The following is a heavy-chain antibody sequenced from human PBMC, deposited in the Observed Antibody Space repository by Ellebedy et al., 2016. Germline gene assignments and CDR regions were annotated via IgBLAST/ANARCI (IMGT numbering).Heavy chain of an antibody. CDR3: ARDIPPTERGYCSGGSCYVGY. J-gene: IGHJ4*02. CDR1: GYTFTSYA. Sequence: ASVKVSCKASGYTFTSYAMNWVRQAPGQGLEWMGWINTNTGNPTYAQGFTGRFVFSLDTSVSTAYLQISSLKAEDTAVYYCARDIPPTERGYCSGGSCYVGYWGQGTLVTVSS. CDR2: INTNTGNP. D-gene: IGHD2-15*01. V-gene: IGHV7-4-1*02.